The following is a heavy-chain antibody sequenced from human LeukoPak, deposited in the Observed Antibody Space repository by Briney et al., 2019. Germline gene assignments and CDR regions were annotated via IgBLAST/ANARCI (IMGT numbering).Heavy chain of an antibody. Sequence: GGSLRLSCAASGFTFSSYWMNWARQAPGKGLEWVASINHNGNVNYYVDSVKGRFTISGDNAKNSLYLQMNSLRTEDTALYYCAKDSYSSSWYLPDYWGQGTLVTVSS. CDR3: AKDSYSSSWYLPDY. CDR1: GFTFSSYW. CDR2: INHNGNVN. J-gene: IGHJ4*02. V-gene: IGHV3-7*03. D-gene: IGHD6-13*01.